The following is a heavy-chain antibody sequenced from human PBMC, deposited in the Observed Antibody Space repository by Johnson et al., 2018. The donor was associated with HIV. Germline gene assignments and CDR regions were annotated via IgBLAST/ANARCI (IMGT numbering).Heavy chain of an antibody. CDR2: ISSSGSSI. CDR1: GFIFGDYA. V-gene: IGHV3-48*03. CDR3: AKGLAGAFDI. D-gene: IGHD6-19*01. Sequence: VQLVESGGGLVQPGRSLRLSCTTSGFIFGDYAMTWFRQAPTKGLEWVAYISSSGSSISYADSVKGRFTISRYNSRNTLYLQMNSLRAEDTAVYRCAKGLAGAFDIWGQGTMVTVSS. J-gene: IGHJ3*02.